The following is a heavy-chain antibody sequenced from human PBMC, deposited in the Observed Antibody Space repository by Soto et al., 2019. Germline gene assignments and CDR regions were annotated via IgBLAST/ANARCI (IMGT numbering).Heavy chain of an antibody. CDR2: INHSGST. V-gene: IGHV4-34*01. CDR1: GGSFSGYY. CDR3: ARDKITGLFDY. D-gene: IGHD2-8*02. Sequence: SETLSLTCAVYGGSFSGYYWTWIRQPPGTGLEWIGEINHSGSTNYNPSLKSRVTISVGTSKNQFSLKLTSVTAADTAVYYCARDKITGLFDYWGQGTLVTVS. J-gene: IGHJ4*02.